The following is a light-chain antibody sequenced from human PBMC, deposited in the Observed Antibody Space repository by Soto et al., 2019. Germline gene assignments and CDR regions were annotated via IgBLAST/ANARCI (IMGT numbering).Light chain of an antibody. CDR1: SSDVGGYNF. V-gene: IGLV2-14*03. CDR3: CSYTSGSTHV. J-gene: IGLJ1*01. Sequence: QSALTQPASVSGSPGQSITIYCTGTSSDVGGYNFVSWYQQHPGKVPKLMIFDVNRRPSGVSDRFPGSKSGNTASLTISGLQAEDEGDYYCCSYTSGSTHVFGSGTKLTVL. CDR2: DVN.